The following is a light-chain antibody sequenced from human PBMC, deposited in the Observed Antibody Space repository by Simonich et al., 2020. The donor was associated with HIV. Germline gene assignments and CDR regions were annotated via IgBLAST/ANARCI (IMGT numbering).Light chain of an antibody. CDR3: YSAADNNRGV. V-gene: IGLV3-27*01. CDR1: VLAQKH. CDR2: RDS. J-gene: IGLJ3*02. Sequence: SYELTQPSSVSMSPGQTARITCSGDVLAQKHARWLQQKPGQAPVLVIYRDSERPSGIPGRFSGSSSGTTVTLTISGAQVEDEADYYCYSAADNNRGVFGGGTKLTVL.